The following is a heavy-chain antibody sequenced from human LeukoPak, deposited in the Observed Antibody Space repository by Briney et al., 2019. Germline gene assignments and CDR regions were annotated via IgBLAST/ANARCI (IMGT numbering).Heavy chain of an antibody. J-gene: IGHJ6*03. CDR1: GGSISSYD. CDR3: ARDQLELRVPSYYYYYYMDV. Sequence: SETLSLTCTVSGGSISSYDWSWIRRPPGKGLEWIGEINHSGSTNYNPSLKSRVTISVDTSKKQFSLKLSSVTAADTAVYYCARDQLELRVPSYYYYYYMDVWGKGTTVTVSS. D-gene: IGHD1-7*01. V-gene: IGHV4-34*01. CDR2: INHSGST.